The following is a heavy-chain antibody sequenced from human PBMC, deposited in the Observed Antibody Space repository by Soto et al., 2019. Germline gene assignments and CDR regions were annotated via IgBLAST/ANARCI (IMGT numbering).Heavy chain of an antibody. CDR1: GGSISSYY. CDR2: IYYSGST. CDR3: ARGAGAAAGTYYYGMDV. Sequence: QVQLQESGPGLVKPSETLSLTCTVSGGSISSYYWSWIRQPPGKGLEWIGYIYYSGSTYYNPSLKSRVTISVDTSKNQFSLKLSSVTAADTAVYYCARGAGAAAGTYYYGMDVWGQGTTVTVSS. V-gene: IGHV4-59*12. D-gene: IGHD6-13*01. J-gene: IGHJ6*02.